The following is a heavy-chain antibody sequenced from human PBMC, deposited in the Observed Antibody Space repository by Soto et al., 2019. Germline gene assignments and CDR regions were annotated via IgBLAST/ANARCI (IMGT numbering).Heavy chain of an antibody. CDR1: GFTFSSYA. V-gene: IGHV3-23*01. Sequence: EVQLLESGGGLVQPGGSLRLSCAASGFTFSSYAMSWVRQAPGKGLEWVSAISGSGGSTYYADSVKGRFTISRDNSKNTLYLQMNSLRAEDTAVYYCAKESHIAVAGTPHLTLGYWGQGTLVTVSS. D-gene: IGHD6-19*01. J-gene: IGHJ4*01. CDR2: ISGSGGST. CDR3: AKESHIAVAGTPHLTLGY.